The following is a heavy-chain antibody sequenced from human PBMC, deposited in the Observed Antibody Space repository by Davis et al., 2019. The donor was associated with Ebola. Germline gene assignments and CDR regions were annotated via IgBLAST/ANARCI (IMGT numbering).Heavy chain of an antibody. CDR3: ARGGRWYDIMTEASLMDV. J-gene: IGHJ6*04. V-gene: IGHV3-21*06. CDR2: ISSSSSYI. D-gene: IGHD3-9*01. CDR1: GFTFSSYS. Sequence: GGSLRLSCAASGFTFSSYSMNWVRQAPGKGLEWVSSISSSSSYIYYADSVKGRFTVSRDNAKNSLFLQMNSLRGEDAAVYYCARGGRWYDIMTEASLMDVWGKGTTVAVSS.